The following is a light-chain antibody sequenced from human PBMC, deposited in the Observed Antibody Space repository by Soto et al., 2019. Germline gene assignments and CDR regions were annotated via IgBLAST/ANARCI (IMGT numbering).Light chain of an antibody. V-gene: IGLV2-14*01. CDR3: SSYTSSNTLI. CDR1: SSDVGGYNY. CDR2: EVT. Sequence: QSALTQPASVSGSPGQSITISCTGTSSDVGGYNYVSWYQQYPGKVPKVMIYEVTNRPSGVSNRFSGSKSGNTASLTISGLQAEDEADYYCSSYTSSNTLIFGGGTKVTVL. J-gene: IGLJ2*01.